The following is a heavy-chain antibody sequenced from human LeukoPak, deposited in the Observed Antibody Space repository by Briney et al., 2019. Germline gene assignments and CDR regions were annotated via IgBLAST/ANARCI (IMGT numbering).Heavy chain of an antibody. D-gene: IGHD4-17*01. CDR2: INPNSGGA. CDR1: GYTFTGYY. J-gene: IGHJ4*02. V-gene: IGHV1-2*02. CDR3: ARDPYGYYFDY. Sequence: ASVKVSCKASGYTFTGYYMHWVRQAPGQGLEWMGWINPNSGGANYAQKFQGRVTMTRDTSISTAYMELSGLRSDDTAVYYCARDPYGYYFDYWGQGTLVTVSS.